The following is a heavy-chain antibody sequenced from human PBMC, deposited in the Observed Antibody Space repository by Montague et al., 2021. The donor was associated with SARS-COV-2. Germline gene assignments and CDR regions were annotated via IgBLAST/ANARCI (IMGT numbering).Heavy chain of an antibody. D-gene: IGHD3-22*01. J-gene: IGHJ2*01. V-gene: IGHV4-34*01. CDR1: GGSFSDYY. CDR2: INHSGST. CDR3: ARGAPTISMILAVMTGAGWYFDL. Sequence: SETLSLTCAVYGGSFSDYYWSWIRQPPGKGLEWIGEINHSGSTNYNPSLRSRVTISVDTSKNQFSLKLSAVTAADTAVYYCARGAPTISMILAVMTGAGWYFDLWGRGTLVTVSS.